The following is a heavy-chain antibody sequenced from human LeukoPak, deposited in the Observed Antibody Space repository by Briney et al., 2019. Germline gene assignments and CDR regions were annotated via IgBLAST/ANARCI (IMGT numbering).Heavy chain of an antibody. CDR1: GFTFDDYT. V-gene: IGHV3-43*01. CDR2: ISWDGGST. D-gene: IGHD5-12*01. Sequence: PGGSLRLSCAASGFTFDDYTMHWVRQAPGKGLEWVSLISWDGGSTYYADSVKGRFTISRDNSKNSLYLQMNSLRTEDTALYYCAKDGDSGYDWGSLFDYWGQGTLVTVSS. CDR3: AKDGDSGYDWGSLFDY. J-gene: IGHJ4*02.